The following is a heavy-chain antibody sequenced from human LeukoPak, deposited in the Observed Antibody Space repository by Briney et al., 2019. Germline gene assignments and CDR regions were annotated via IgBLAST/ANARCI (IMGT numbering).Heavy chain of an antibody. V-gene: IGHV2-5*01. D-gene: IGHD3-10*01. CDR3: ATSATYRYFDY. Sequence: SGPTLMKPTQTLTLTCTFSGFSLSTSGVGVGWIRQPPGKALEWLALIYWNDDKRYSPSLKSRLTITKDISKNQVVLTMTNMDPVDTATYYCATSATYRYFDYWGQGTLVTVSS. J-gene: IGHJ4*02. CDR2: IYWNDDK. CDR1: GFSLSTSGVG.